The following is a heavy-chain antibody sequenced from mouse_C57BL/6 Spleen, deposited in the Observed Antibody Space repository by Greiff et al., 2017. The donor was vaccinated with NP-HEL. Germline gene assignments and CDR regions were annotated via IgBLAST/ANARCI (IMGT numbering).Heavy chain of an antibody. CDR2: IDPSDSYT. Sequence: QVQLQQPGAELVRPGTSVKLSCKASGYTFTSYWMHWVKQRPGQGLEWIGVIDPSDSYTNYNQKFKGKATLTVDTSSSTAYMQLSSLTSEDSAVYYCARKDYGSSYLYFDVWGTGTTVTVSS. D-gene: IGHD1-1*01. V-gene: IGHV1-59*01. CDR3: ARKDYGSSYLYFDV. J-gene: IGHJ1*03. CDR1: GYTFTSYW.